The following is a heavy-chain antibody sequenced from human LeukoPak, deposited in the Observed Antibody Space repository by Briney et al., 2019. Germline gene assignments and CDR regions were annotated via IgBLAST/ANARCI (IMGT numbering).Heavy chain of an antibody. J-gene: IGHJ4*02. CDR2: ISSSSSYI. Sequence: GGSLRLSCAASGFTFSSYSMNWVRQAPGKGLEWVSSISSSSSYIYYADSVKGRFTISKDNAKNSLYLQMNSLRAEDTAVYYCARLGSSWQLDYWGQGTLVTVSS. CDR1: GFTFSSYS. D-gene: IGHD6-13*01. V-gene: IGHV3-21*01. CDR3: ARLGSSWQLDY.